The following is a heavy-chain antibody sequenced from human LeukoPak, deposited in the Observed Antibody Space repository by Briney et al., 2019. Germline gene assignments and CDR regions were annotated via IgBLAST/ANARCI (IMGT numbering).Heavy chain of an antibody. J-gene: IGHJ6*02. CDR2: ISAYNGNT. D-gene: IGHD2-2*01. V-gene: IGHV1-18*01. Sequence: ASVKVSCKASGYTFTSYGISWVRQAPGQGLEWMGWISAYNGNTNYAQKLQGRVTMTTDTSTSTAYMELRSLRSDDTAVYYCARDNIVVVPAAPYYYYYGMDVWGQGTTVTVSS. CDR3: ARDNIVVVPAAPYYYYYGMDV. CDR1: GYTFTSYG.